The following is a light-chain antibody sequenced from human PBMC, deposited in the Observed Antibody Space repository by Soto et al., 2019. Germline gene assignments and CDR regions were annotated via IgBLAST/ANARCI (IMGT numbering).Light chain of an antibody. J-gene: IGLJ2*01. CDR3: SSYAGSKNVIL. V-gene: IGLV2-8*01. CDR2: EVN. CDR1: TSDVGGYNY. Sequence: QSALTQPPSASGSPGQSVTISCTGTTSDVGGYNYVSWYQLHPGKVPKLIISEVNKRPSGVPDRFSGSKSGSTASLTVSGLQAEDEADYCCSSYAGSKNVILFGGGTKVTVL.